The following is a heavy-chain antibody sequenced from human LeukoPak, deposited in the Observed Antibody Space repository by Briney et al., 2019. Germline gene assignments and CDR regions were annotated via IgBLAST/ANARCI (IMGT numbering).Heavy chain of an antibody. Sequence: PGGSLRLSCGTSGFTFSNYGMHWVRQAPGKGLEWVAVISYDGRNKYYGDSVKGRFTISRDNSKNTLYLQMNSLRTEDTAVYYCVPGPYHDYGGYFDYGARGTRVTVSS. CDR1: GFTFSNYG. J-gene: IGHJ4*02. CDR2: ISYDGRNK. CDR3: VPGPYHDYGGYFDY. D-gene: IGHD4/OR15-4a*01. V-gene: IGHV3-30*03.